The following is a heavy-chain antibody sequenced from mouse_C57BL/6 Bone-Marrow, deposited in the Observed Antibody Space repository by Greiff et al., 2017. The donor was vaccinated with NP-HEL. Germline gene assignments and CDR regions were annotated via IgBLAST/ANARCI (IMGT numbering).Heavy chain of an antibody. CDR2: IDPANGNT. CDR1: GFNIKNTY. Sequence: VQLKESVAELVRPGASVKLSCTASGFNIKNTYMHWVKQRPEQGLEWIGRIDPANGNTKYAPKFQGKATITADPSSNTAYLQLSSLTSEDTAIYYWASGGYDVGGYAMDYWGQGTSVTVSS. V-gene: IGHV14-3*01. J-gene: IGHJ4*01. CDR3: ASGGYDVGGYAMDY. D-gene: IGHD2-2*01.